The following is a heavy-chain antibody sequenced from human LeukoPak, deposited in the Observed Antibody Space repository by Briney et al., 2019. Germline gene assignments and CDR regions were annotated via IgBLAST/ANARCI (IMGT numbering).Heavy chain of an antibody. CDR2: IRYDESNK. Sequence: KPGGSLRLSCAASGFTFSSYGMHWVRQAPGKGLEWVAFIRYDESNKYYADSVKGRFTISRDNAKNSLYLQMNSLRAEDTAVYYCARSSTYYYDSSGYEFDYWGQGTLVTVSS. J-gene: IGHJ4*02. V-gene: IGHV3-30*02. CDR1: GFTFSSYG. D-gene: IGHD3-22*01. CDR3: ARSSTYYYDSSGYEFDY.